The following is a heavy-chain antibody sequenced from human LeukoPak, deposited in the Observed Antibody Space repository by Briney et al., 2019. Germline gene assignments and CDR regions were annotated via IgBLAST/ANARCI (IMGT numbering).Heavy chain of an antibody. CDR1: GFTLSCYG. D-gene: IGHD3-22*01. V-gene: IGHV3-30*02. CDR2: IRYDGSNK. Sequence: GGSLRLSCAASGFTLSCYGMHWVRQAPGKGLEWVAFIRYDGSNKYYADSVKGRFTISRDNSKNTLYLQMNSLRAEDTAVYYCAEDDIDRSWWRGPVFYYYYRDVWGKGTTVTVSS. CDR3: AEDDIDRSWWRGPVFYYYYRDV. J-gene: IGHJ6*03.